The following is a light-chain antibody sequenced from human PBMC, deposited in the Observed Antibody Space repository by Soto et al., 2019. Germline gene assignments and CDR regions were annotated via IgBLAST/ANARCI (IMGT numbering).Light chain of an antibody. CDR3: ATWDDSLTGVV. CDR1: SSNIGRYT. V-gene: IGLV1-44*01. J-gene: IGLJ2*01. CDR2: SND. Sequence: QSGLTQPPSAAGTPGQRVTFYCSGSSSNIGRYTVNWYHQLPGTAPKLLMYSNDQRTSGVPDRFSGSKSGTSASLAIRGLQAEDEAVFYCATWDDSLTGVVFGGGTKLTAL.